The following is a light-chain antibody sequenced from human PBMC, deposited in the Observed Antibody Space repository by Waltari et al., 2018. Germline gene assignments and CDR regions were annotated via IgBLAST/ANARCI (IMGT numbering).Light chain of an antibody. CDR2: NYD. CDR1: DSNIGTNT. Sequence: QSVLTQPPSASGTPGQSVTISCSGSDSNIGTNTVSWYRQVPGTAPRLLMFNYDQRPSGVPDRVSGSKSGTSSSLAIGGLQSEDEADYYCAAWDDRLMMWVFGEGTKLTVL. J-gene: IGLJ3*02. V-gene: IGLV1-44*01. CDR3: AAWDDRLMMWV.